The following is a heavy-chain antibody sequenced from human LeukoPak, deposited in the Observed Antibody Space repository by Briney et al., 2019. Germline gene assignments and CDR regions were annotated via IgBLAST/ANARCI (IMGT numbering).Heavy chain of an antibody. J-gene: IGHJ4*02. CDR2: IKQDVSEK. CDR1: GFTFSYYC. V-gene: IGHV3-7*01. Sequence: PGGSLRLSCATSGFTFSYYCMSWVRQAPGKGLEWVSNIKQDVSEKYYADSVKGRFTISRDDAKNSLYLQMNSLRAEDSAVCNCAREGTWGTRSGLGLDFWGRGTLDTV. CDR3: AREGTWGTRSGLGLDF. D-gene: IGHD3-16*01.